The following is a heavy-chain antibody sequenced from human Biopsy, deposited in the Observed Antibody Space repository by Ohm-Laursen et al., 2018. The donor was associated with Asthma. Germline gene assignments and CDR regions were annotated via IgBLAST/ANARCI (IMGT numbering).Heavy chain of an antibody. V-gene: IGHV3-30-3*01. D-gene: IGHD6-19*01. CDR2: ISYDGSSI. CDR1: RFTYE. Sequence: SLRLSWTAPRFTYEMHWVRQAPGKGLEWVAVISYDGSSIYYADSVKGRFTISRDNSKNTLSLQMNSLTAEDTAVYYCAREGVAGTHIEDWGQGTLVTVSS. CDR3: AREGVAGTHIED. J-gene: IGHJ4*02.